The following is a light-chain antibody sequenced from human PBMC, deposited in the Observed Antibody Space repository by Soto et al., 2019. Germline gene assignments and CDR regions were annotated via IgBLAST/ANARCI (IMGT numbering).Light chain of an antibody. Sequence: QSVLTQPHSASGTPGQRVTISCSGSSSNIGTSSVHWFQQLPGTAPKLLISTTNPRPSGVPERFSGSKSGTSASLAISVLQSEDEADYYCAAWDDSLHGHVFGTGTKVT. CDR2: TTN. V-gene: IGLV1-44*01. J-gene: IGLJ1*01. CDR3: AAWDDSLHGHV. CDR1: SSNIGTSS.